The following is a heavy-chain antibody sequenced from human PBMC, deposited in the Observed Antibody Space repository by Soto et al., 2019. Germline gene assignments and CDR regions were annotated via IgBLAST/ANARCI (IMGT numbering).Heavy chain of an antibody. D-gene: IGHD6-13*01. Sequence: TSETLSLTCTVSGGSISSYYWSWIRQPPGKGLEWIGYIYYSGSTNYNPSLKSRVTISVDTSKNQFSLKLSSVTAADTAVYYCARVPPGYSSSWYPWWPGVMDVWGQGTTVTVSS. J-gene: IGHJ6*02. CDR1: GGSISSYY. CDR2: IYYSGST. CDR3: ARVPPGYSSSWYPWWPGVMDV. V-gene: IGHV4-59*01.